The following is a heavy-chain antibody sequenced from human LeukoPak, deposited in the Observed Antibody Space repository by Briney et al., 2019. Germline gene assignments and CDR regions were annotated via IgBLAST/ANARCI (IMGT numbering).Heavy chain of an antibody. J-gene: IGHJ4*02. Sequence: GGSLRLSCAASGFTFSRYAMAWVRQAPEKGLEWVSTITYSGGSTYYTDSVKGRFTISRDNSKNTLYLQMNSLRAEDTAVYYCAKDRDYDILTGYYRGVDYWGQGTLVTVSS. CDR3: AKDRDYDILTGYYRGVDY. CDR2: ITYSGGST. D-gene: IGHD3-9*01. CDR1: GFTFSRYA. V-gene: IGHV3-23*01.